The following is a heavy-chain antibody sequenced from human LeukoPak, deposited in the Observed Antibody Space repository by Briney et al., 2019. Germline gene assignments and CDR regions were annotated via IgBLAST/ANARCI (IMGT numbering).Heavy chain of an antibody. Sequence: EASVKVSFKASGGTFSIYAISWVRQAPGQGLEWMGRIIPIFGIANYTQKFQGRVTITADKATSTDYMELSSLRSEDTAVYYCAREALYCSSTSCYTVIEGYYFDYWGQGTLVTVSS. CDR1: GGTFSIYA. CDR3: AREALYCSSTSCYTVIEGYYFDY. D-gene: IGHD2-2*02. CDR2: IIPIFGIA. V-gene: IGHV1-69*17. J-gene: IGHJ4*02.